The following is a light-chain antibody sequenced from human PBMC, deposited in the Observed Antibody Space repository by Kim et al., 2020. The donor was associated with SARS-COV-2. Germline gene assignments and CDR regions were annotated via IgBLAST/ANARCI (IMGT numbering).Light chain of an antibody. J-gene: IGKJ5*01. CDR1: QGVSGH. V-gene: IGKV3D-15*01. Sequence: EIVVTQSPATLSVSLGGRATLFCRASQGVSGHLAWYQFRPGQAPRLLIYGASTRATDIPARFSGSGSDTDYTLTISSLQSEDFAVYYCHLYNKWPPIAFGQGTRVEIK. CDR3: HLYNKWPPIA. CDR2: GAS.